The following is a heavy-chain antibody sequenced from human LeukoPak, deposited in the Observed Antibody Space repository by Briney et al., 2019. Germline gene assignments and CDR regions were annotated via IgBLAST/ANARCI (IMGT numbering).Heavy chain of an antibody. CDR1: GFTFRSHA. CDR3: AKDFRIGYSAHFDY. J-gene: IGHJ4*02. D-gene: IGHD2-21*01. V-gene: IGHV3-23*01. CDR2: IYENGGTT. Sequence: GGSLRLSCVGSGFTFRSHAMSWVRQAPEKGLEFVSGIYENGGTTYYADSVKGRFSISRDNSQNTLYLQMDSLRGEDTAVYYCAKDFRIGYSAHFDYWGQGALVTVSS.